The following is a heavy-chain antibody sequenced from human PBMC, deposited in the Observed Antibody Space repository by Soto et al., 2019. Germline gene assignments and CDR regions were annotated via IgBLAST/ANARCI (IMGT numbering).Heavy chain of an antibody. D-gene: IGHD3-3*01. Sequence: QLQLQESGPGLVKPSETLSLTCTVSGGSISSSSYYWGWIRQPPGKGLEWIGSIYYSGSTYYNPSLKSRVTISVDTSKNQFSLKLSSVTAADTAVYYWARGVGHEGGAFDIWGQGTMVTVSS. CDR2: IYYSGST. V-gene: IGHV4-39*01. CDR1: GGSISSSSYY. CDR3: ARGVGHEGGAFDI. J-gene: IGHJ3*02.